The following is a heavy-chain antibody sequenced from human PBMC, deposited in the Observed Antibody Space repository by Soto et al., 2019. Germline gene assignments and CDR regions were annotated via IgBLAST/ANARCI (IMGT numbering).Heavy chain of an antibody. Sequence: QIHLVQSGAEVKKPGASVKVSCKGSGYGFTTYGITWVRQAPGQGLEWMAWISAHNGNTNYAQKRQGRVTVNRDTYTSTAYMELRSLRSDDTAVYYCARGRYGDYWGQGALVTVSS. J-gene: IGHJ4*02. V-gene: IGHV1-18*01. D-gene: IGHD1-1*01. CDR1: GYGFTTYG. CDR2: ISAHNGNT. CDR3: ARGRYGDY.